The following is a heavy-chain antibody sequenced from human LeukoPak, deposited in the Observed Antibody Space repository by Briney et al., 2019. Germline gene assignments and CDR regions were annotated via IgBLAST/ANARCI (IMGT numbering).Heavy chain of an antibody. V-gene: IGHV3-23*01. Sequence: GGSLRLSCAASGFIFNTYAMSWVRQAPGKGLEWVSGIPSSGATTYYPDSVKGRGTISRDNYKSTLYLQMNSLRAEDTAVYYCATYGSGTYYKKAFDYWGQGTLVTVSS. CDR1: GFIFNTYA. D-gene: IGHD3-10*01. CDR3: ATYGSGTYYKKAFDY. J-gene: IGHJ4*02. CDR2: IPSSGATT.